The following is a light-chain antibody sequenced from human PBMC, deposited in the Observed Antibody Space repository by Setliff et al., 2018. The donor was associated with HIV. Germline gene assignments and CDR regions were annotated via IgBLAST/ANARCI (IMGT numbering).Light chain of an antibody. CDR2: DVS. CDR1: SSDVGGYNY. J-gene: IGLJ2*01. Sequence: QSALAQPASVSGSPGQAITISCTGTSSDVGGYNYVSWYQQHPGKAPKLMIYDVSRRHSGVSDRFSGSKSGNTASLTFSGLQAEDEADYYCSSYTSSSTPVVFGGGTKVTVL. V-gene: IGLV2-14*03. CDR3: SSYTSSSTPVV.